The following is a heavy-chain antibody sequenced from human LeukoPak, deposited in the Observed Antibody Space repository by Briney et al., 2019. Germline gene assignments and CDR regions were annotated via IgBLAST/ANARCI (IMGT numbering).Heavy chain of an antibody. J-gene: IGHJ3*02. Sequence: SETLSLTCPVSGDSITSYYWSWIRQPAGKGLEWIGRIYTTGSTNYNPSLKNRVTLSMDASKKQFSLKLTSVTAADTAVYYCARKGLSAVAGAFDIWGQGTMVTVSS. CDR3: ARKGLSAVAGAFDI. CDR2: IYTTGST. D-gene: IGHD6-19*01. V-gene: IGHV4-4*07. CDR1: GDSITSYY.